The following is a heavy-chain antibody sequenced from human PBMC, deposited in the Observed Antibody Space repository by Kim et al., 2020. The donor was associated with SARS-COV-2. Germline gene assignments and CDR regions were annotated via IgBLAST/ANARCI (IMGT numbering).Heavy chain of an antibody. J-gene: IGHJ4*02. V-gene: IGHV3-74*03. CDR3: TRGTTDAPGIDY. D-gene: IGHD6-13*01. Sequence: TYADCVSGRFTISRDNAKNTMYLQMHSLRAEDTAVYYCTRGTTDAPGIDYWGQGTPVTVSS.